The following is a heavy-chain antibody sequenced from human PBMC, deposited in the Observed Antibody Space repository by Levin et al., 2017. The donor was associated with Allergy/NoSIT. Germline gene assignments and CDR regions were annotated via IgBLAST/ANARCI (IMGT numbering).Heavy chain of an antibody. D-gene: IGHD1-26*01. CDR3: AIQLPASSYYCMDV. Sequence: SETLSLTCAVSGGSLGSNYWTWMRQPPGKGLEWIGYIYYSGSTNYSPYLKSRVTMSVDKSKNQFSLKLTSVTAADTTVYYCAIQLPASSYYCMDVWGKGTTVTVSS. J-gene: IGHJ6*03. CDR1: GGSLGSNY. V-gene: IGHV4-59*08. CDR2: IYYSGST.